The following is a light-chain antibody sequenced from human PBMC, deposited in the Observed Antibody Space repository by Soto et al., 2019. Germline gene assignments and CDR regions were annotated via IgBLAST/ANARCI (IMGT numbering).Light chain of an antibody. CDR3: QQTHSLPLS. Sequence: IQMTQSPSSVSASVGDRVTMTCRASQGVGGWLAWYQQIPGKVPKLLIYATSSLHSGVPSRFSGSGSGTDFTLSISSLQPEDFATYYCQQTHSLPLSFGPGTKVDIK. CDR1: QGVGGW. J-gene: IGKJ3*01. CDR2: ATS. V-gene: IGKV1-12*01.